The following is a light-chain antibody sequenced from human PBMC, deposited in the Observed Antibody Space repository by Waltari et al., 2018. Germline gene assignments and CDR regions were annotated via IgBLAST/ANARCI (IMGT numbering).Light chain of an antibody. CDR3: QVWDANTDPGV. Sequence: SYVLTQPPSVSVASGKTASITCGGNNIESKSVHWYQQKPGQAPILVISYDSDRPSGIPERFSGYNSGNTATLTISRVEAGDEADYYCQVWDANTDPGVFGTGTEVTVL. CDR1: NIESKS. J-gene: IGLJ1*01. CDR2: YDS. V-gene: IGLV3-21*04.